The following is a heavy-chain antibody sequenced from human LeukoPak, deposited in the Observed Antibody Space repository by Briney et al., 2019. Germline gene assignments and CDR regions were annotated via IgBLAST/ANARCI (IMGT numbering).Heavy chain of an antibody. CDR1: GGSISSSSYY. Sequence: PSETLSLTCTVSGGSISSSSYYWGWIRQPPGKGLEWIGSIYYSGSTYYNPSLKSRVTISVDTSKNQFSLKLCSVTAADTAVYYCARLLRYFDWLSSGYFDYWGQGTLVTVSS. V-gene: IGHV4-39*01. J-gene: IGHJ4*02. D-gene: IGHD3-9*01. CDR2: IYYSGST. CDR3: ARLLRYFDWLSSGYFDY.